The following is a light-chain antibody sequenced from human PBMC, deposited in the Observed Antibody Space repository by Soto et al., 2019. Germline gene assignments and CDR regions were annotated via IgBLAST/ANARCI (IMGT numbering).Light chain of an antibody. V-gene: IGLV1-44*01. CDR1: SSNIGSTR. J-gene: IGLJ1*01. CDR2: SDN. Sequence: QSVLTQPPSASGTPGQRVAISCSGASSNIGSTRANWYLQLPGSAPKLLIYSDNQRPSGVPDRFSGSKSGTSASLAISGLQSEDEADYYCAAWDNSLNGYVFGTGTKVTVL. CDR3: AAWDNSLNGYV.